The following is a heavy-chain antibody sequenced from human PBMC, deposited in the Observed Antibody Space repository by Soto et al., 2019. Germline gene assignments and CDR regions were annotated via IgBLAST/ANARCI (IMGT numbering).Heavy chain of an antibody. V-gene: IGHV3-23*01. Sequence: EVQFMESGGGLVQPGGSLRLSCAASGFTFGSYAMSWVRQPPGKGLEWVSSISGSSTNTYYADSVKGRFTVSRDDSKSTLYLQMNNLRDEDRPIYYCAKRSSYSIGGYLDYWGQGTLVTDS. CDR2: ISGSSTNT. CDR3: AKRSSYSIGGYLDY. J-gene: IGHJ4*02. CDR1: GFTFGSYA. D-gene: IGHD6-19*01.